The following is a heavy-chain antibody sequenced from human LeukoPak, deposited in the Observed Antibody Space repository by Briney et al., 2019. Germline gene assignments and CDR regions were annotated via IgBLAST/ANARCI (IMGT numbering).Heavy chain of an antibody. Sequence: PGGSLRLSCAASGFTFSNAWMSWARQAPGKGLEWVGRIKSKTDGGTTDYAAPVKGRFTISRDDSKNTLYLQMNSLKTEDTAVYYCTTVSKTTYYDILTGYYVDYWGQGTLVTVSS. CDR2: IKSKTDGGTT. J-gene: IGHJ4*02. D-gene: IGHD3-9*01. CDR1: GFTFSNAW. CDR3: TTVSKTTYYDILTGYYVDY. V-gene: IGHV3-15*01.